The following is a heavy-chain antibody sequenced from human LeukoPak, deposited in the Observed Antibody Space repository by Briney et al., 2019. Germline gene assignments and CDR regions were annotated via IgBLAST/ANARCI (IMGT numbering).Heavy chain of an antibody. J-gene: IGHJ6*03. D-gene: IGHD1-14*01. CDR3: ARGGGHQPTYYQYLDV. CDR1: GFTVSTSY. Sequence: GGSLRLSCAASGFTVSTSYMTWARQAPDKGLEWVSLTYSAGFTYYPDSVKGRFTVSRDIAKNTVFLQMNSLRVDDTAVYYCARGGGHQPTYYQYLDVWGKGTTVTVS. CDR2: TYSAGFT. V-gene: IGHV3-53*01.